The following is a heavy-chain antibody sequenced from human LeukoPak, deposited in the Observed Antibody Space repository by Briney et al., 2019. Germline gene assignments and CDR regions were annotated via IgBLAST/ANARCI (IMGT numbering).Heavy chain of an antibody. V-gene: IGHV1-2*02. CDR2: INPNSGGT. CDR3: ARDPPRLCTNGVCPPAFDI. Sequence: ASVKVSCKASGYTFTGYYMHWVRQAPGQGLEWMGWINPNSGGTNYAQKFQGRVTMTRDTSISTAYMELSRLRSDDTAVYYCARDPPRLCTNGVCPPAFDIWGQGTMVTVSS. CDR1: GYTFTGYY. J-gene: IGHJ3*02. D-gene: IGHD2-8*01.